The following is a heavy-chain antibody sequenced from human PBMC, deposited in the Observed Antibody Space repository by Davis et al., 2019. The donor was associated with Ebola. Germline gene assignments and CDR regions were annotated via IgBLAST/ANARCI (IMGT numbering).Heavy chain of an antibody. CDR2: ISGSGGST. Sequence: GESLKISCAASGFTFSSYAMSWVRQAPGKGLEWVSAISGSGGSTYYADSVKGRFTISRDNAKNSLYLQMSSLRAEDTALYYCAKGFIVQGVIPYYYGMDVWGQGTTVTVSS. D-gene: IGHD3-10*01. CDR3: AKGFIVQGVIPYYYGMDV. V-gene: IGHV3-23*01. J-gene: IGHJ6*02. CDR1: GFTFSSYA.